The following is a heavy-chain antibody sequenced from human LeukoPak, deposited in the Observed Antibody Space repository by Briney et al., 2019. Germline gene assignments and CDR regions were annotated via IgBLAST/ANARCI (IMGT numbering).Heavy chain of an antibody. CDR3: ARVGCSGVSCYSAY. D-gene: IGHD2-15*01. Sequence: GASVKVSCKASGYTFTGYYMHWVRQAPGQGLEWMGWINPNSGGTNYAQKFQGRVTMTRDTSISTAYMELSRLRSDDTAVYYCARVGCSGVSCYSAYWGQGTLVTVSS. CDR2: INPNSGGT. V-gene: IGHV1-2*02. J-gene: IGHJ4*02. CDR1: GYTFTGYY.